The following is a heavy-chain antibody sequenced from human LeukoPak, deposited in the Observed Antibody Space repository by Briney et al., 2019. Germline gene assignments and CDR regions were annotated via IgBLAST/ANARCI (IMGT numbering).Heavy chain of an antibody. D-gene: IGHD1-26*01. Sequence: SETLSLTCTVSGGSISNYYWSWIRQPAGKGLEWIGRIYTSGSTNYNPSLKSRVTISVDTSKNQFSLKLSSVTAADTAVYYCARGGRWELHFDYWGQGTLVTVSS. J-gene: IGHJ4*02. V-gene: IGHV4-4*07. CDR2: IYTSGST. CDR3: ARGGRWELHFDY. CDR1: GGSISNYY.